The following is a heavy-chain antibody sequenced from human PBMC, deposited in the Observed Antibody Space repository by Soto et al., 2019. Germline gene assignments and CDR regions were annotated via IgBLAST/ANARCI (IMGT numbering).Heavy chain of an antibody. CDR3: ARDRSPYWFARQFDY. CDR2: ISYDGSNK. CDR1: GFTFSSYA. Sequence: GGSLRLSCAASGFTFSSYAMHWVRQAPGKGLEWVAVISYDGSNKYYADSVKGRFTISRDNSKNTLYLQMNSLRAEDTAVYYCARDRSPYWFARQFDYWGQGTLVTVSS. D-gene: IGHD2-8*02. J-gene: IGHJ4*02. V-gene: IGHV3-30-3*01.